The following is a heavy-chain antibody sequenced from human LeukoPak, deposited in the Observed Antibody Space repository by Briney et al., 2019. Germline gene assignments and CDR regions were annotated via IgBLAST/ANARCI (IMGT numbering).Heavy chain of an antibody. V-gene: IGHV3-49*04. J-gene: IGHJ4*02. CDR2: IRSKAYGGTT. CDR1: GFKFGDYA. D-gene: IGHD2-15*01. CDR3: ASPYCSGGTCYRSFDY. Sequence: PGGSLRLSCTASGFKFGDYAMSWVRQAPGKGLEWVGFIRSKAYGGTTEHAASVKGRFTFSRDDSKSIAYLQMNSLRPEDTAVYYCASPYCSGGTCYRSFDYWGQGTLVTASS.